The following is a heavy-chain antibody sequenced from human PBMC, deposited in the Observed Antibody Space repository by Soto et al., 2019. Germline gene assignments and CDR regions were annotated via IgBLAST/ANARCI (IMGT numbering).Heavy chain of an antibody. D-gene: IGHD3-22*01. CDR2: IIPIFGTA. V-gene: IGHV1-69*01. J-gene: IGHJ4*02. CDR1: GGTFSRHA. Sequence: QVQLVQSGAEVRKPGSSVMVSCKASGGTFSRHAISWVRQAPGQGLEWMGGIIPIFGTANHAQKFQGRVTIIADESTSTVYMELSSLRSEDTAMYYCARGWGYDSNDYYYAYWGQGTLVIVS. CDR3: ARGWGYDSNDYYYAY.